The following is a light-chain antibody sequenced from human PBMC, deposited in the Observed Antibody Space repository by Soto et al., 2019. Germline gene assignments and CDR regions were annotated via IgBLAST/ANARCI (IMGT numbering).Light chain of an antibody. J-gene: IGLJ2*01. CDR3: AVWDDSLSGLV. CDR1: SSNVGSNY. CDR2: RDN. V-gene: IGLV1-47*01. Sequence: QLVLTQTPSASGTPGQRVTISCSGSSSNVGSNYVYWYQQPPGTAPKLLIHRDNQRPSVVPARFSSSKSGTSASLAISGLRSEDEADYYCAVWDDSLSGLVFGGGTKLTVL.